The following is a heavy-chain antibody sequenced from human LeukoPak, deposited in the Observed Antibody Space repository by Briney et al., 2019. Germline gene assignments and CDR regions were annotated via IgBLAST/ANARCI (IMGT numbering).Heavy chain of an antibody. V-gene: IGHV3-23*01. D-gene: IGHD1-26*01. CDR1: GFTFAGYA. Sequence: GGFLRLSCTASGFTFAGYAMSWVRQAPGKGLEWASSIQGIDSTTYYADSVKGRFTVSRDNSKNTLYLQMNSLRVEDTAVYYCAKDFRHSSTADSGSDLPLDYWGQGTLVSVSS. J-gene: IGHJ4*02. CDR3: AKDFRHSSTADSGSDLPLDY. CDR2: IQGIDSTT.